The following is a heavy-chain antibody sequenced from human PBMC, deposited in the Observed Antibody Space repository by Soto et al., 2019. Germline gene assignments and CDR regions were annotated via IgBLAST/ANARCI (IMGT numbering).Heavy chain of an antibody. CDR3: TRDSTESLYGDYGNYYFAY. CDR1: GFTFGDYA. J-gene: IGHJ4*02. Sequence: EVQLVESGGGLVQPGRSLRLSCTASGFTFGDYAMSWFRQAPGKGLERVGFIRSKAYGGTTEYAASVKGRFTISRDDSKSIAYLQMNSLKTEDTAVYYCTRDSTESLYGDYGNYYFAYWVQGTLVTVSS. D-gene: IGHD4-17*01. CDR2: IRSKAYGGTT. V-gene: IGHV3-49*03.